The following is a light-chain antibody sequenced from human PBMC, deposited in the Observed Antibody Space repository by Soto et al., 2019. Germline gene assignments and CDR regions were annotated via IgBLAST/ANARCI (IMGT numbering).Light chain of an antibody. Sequence: AIRMTQSPSSLSASTGDRVTITCRASQGISSYLAWYQQKPGKVPKLLIYDASNLGSGVPSRFSGSGSGTDFTLTISGLQPDDFTTYYCQQYTSYSRAFGQGTKV. V-gene: IGKV1-8*01. J-gene: IGKJ1*01. CDR1: QGISSY. CDR3: QQYTSYSRA. CDR2: DAS.